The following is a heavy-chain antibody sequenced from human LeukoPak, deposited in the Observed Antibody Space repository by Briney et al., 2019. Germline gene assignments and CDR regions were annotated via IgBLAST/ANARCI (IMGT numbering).Heavy chain of an antibody. Sequence: PSETLSLTCTVSGGSVSIYYWSWIRQPAGKGLEWIGRIYTNGGTNYNASLRSRVTISVDKSNNQFSLKMTSVTVADTAVYYCAGRDYWGQGILVTVSS. CDR3: AGRDY. CDR2: IYTNGGT. V-gene: IGHV4-4*07. J-gene: IGHJ4*02. CDR1: GGSVSIYY.